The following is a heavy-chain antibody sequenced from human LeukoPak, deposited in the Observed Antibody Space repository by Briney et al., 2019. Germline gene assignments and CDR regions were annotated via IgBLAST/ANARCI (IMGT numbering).Heavy chain of an antibody. J-gene: IGHJ4*02. D-gene: IGHD2-2*01. Sequence: GGSLRLSCVASGFTFSNYAVTWVRQAPGKGLEWVSTIAIGGVITYYADSVKGRFTISRDNSKNTLYLQMNSLRAEDTAVYYCAAAAAPLYYLHYWGQGTLVTVSS. CDR1: GFTFSNYA. CDR2: IAIGGVIT. V-gene: IGHV3-23*01. CDR3: AAAAAPLYYLHY.